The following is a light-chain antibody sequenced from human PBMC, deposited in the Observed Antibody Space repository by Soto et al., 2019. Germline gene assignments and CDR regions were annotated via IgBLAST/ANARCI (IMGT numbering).Light chain of an antibody. V-gene: IGLV2-14*01. CDR2: EVT. CDR1: SSDVGAYNF. J-gene: IGLJ1*01. Sequence: QSALTQPASVSGSPGQSITISCTGTSSDVGAYNFVSWYQHHPGRAPKLIIYEVTIRPSGVSNRFSGSKSGNTASLTISGLQAGDEADYYCSSYTTSAPYVFGSGTKLTVL. CDR3: SSYTTSAPYV.